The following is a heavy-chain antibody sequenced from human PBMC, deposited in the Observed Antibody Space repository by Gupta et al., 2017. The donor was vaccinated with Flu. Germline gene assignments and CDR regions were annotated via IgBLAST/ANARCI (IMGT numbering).Heavy chain of an antibody. J-gene: IGHJ4*02. Sequence: EEQLLESGGGLVQPGGSLRLFCATSGFTFRSYAMSWVRQAPGKGLEWVAGITNSGGSTYYADSVKGRCISSRDNSKNTLALQMNSLRGEDKEVYYCSKDAYYYDVEGVDYALVRDDYWGQGTLVTVSS. D-gene: IGHD3-22*01. CDR1: GFTFRSYA. CDR2: ITNSGGST. CDR3: SKDAYYYDVEGVDYALVRDDY. V-gene: IGHV3-23*01.